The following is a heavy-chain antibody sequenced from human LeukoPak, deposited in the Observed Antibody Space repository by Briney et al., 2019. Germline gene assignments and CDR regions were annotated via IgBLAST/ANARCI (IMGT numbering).Heavy chain of an antibody. V-gene: IGHV1-2*04. CDR3: ARAGGASDSSGWYVFDY. Sequence: ASVKVSCKASGYTFTGYYMHWVRQAPGQGLEWMGWINPNSGGTNYAQMFQGWVTMTRDTSISTAYMKLSRLRSDDTAVYYCARAGGASDSSGWYVFDYWGQGTLVTVSS. J-gene: IGHJ4*02. CDR2: INPNSGGT. CDR1: GYTFTGYY. D-gene: IGHD6-19*01.